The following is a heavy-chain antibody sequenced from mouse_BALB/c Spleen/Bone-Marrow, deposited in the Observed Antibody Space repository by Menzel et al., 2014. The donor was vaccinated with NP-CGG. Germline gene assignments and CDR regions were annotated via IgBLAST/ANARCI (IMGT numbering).Heavy chain of an antibody. D-gene: IGHD2-2*01. CDR2: ISGGSSTI. CDR1: RFTFSSFG. Sequence: GSRIPSCACKRFTFSSFGMHWVRQAPEKGLEWVAYISGGSSTIYYADTVKGRFTISRDNPKNTLFLQMTSLRSEDTAMYYCARRVYGSQVFDV. CDR3: ARRVYGSQVFDV. J-gene: IGHJ1*01. V-gene: IGHV5-17*02.